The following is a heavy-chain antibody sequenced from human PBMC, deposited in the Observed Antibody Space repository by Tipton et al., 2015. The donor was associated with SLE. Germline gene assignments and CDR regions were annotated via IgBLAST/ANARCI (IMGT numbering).Heavy chain of an antibody. CDR1: GFTFSSYW. J-gene: IGHJ4*02. V-gene: IGHV3-7*03. CDR2: IKQDGSEK. CDR3: ARDRSYYDSSGYNY. D-gene: IGHD3-22*01. Sequence: GSLRLSCAASGFTFSSYWMSWVRQAPGKGLEWVANIKQDGSEKYYVDSVKGRFTISRDNAKNSLYLQMNSLRAEDTAVYYCARDRSYYDSSGYNYWGQGTLVTVSS.